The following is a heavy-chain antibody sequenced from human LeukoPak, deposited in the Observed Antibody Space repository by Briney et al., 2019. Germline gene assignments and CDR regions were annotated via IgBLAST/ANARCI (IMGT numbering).Heavy chain of an antibody. CDR2: ISAYNGNT. D-gene: IGHD3-10*01. Sequence: ASVKVSCKASGYTFNKYGISWVRQAPGQGLEGIGWISAYNGNTNYAQKLQGRVTMTTDTSTSTAYMELRSLRSDDTAVYYCARGSRYGSGSYYNNFDYWGQGTLVTVSS. CDR3: ARGSRYGSGSYYNNFDY. CDR1: GYTFNKYG. V-gene: IGHV1-18*04. J-gene: IGHJ4*02.